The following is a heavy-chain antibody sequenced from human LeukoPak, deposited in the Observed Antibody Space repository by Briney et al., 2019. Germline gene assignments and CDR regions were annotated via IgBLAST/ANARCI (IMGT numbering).Heavy chain of an antibody. V-gene: IGHV1-18*01. CDR1: GYTFNSYG. Sequence: ASVKVSCKASGYTFNSYGISWVRQAPGQGLEWMGWISAYNGNTNYAQKLQGRVTMTTDTSTSTAYMELRSLRSDDTAVYYCARRGYGFWSGYYALDYWGQGTLVTVSS. CDR3: ARRGYGFWSGYYALDY. CDR2: ISAYNGNT. J-gene: IGHJ4*02. D-gene: IGHD3-3*01.